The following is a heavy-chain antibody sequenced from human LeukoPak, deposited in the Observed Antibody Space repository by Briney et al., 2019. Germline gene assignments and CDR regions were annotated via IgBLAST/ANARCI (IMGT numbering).Heavy chain of an antibody. CDR1: GFTFDDYA. V-gene: IGHV3-9*01. Sequence: GRSLRLSCAASGFTFDDYAMHWVRQAPGKGLEWVSGISWNSGSIGYADSVKGRFTISRDNAKNSLYLQMNSLRAEDTALYYCAKATQTYYYDSSGFEEEYYFDYWGQGTLVTVSS. J-gene: IGHJ4*02. CDR3: AKATQTYYYDSSGFEEEYYFDY. D-gene: IGHD3-22*01. CDR2: ISWNSGSI.